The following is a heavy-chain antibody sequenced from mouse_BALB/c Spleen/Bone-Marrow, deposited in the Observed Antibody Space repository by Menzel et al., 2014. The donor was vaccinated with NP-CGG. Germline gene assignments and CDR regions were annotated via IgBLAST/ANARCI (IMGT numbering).Heavy chain of an antibody. CDR1: GFSLTSYG. CDR3: ARDESGSCGDY. V-gene: IGHV2-9*02. J-gene: IGHJ4*01. Sequence: QVQRQQSGPGLVAPSQSLSITCTVSGFSLTSYGVHWVRQPPGKGLEWLGVIWAGGSTDYNSALMSRLSISKDNSKSQVFLKMNSLQTDDTAMYYCARDESGSCGDYWGQGTSVTVSS. CDR2: IWAGGST. D-gene: IGHD1-1*02.